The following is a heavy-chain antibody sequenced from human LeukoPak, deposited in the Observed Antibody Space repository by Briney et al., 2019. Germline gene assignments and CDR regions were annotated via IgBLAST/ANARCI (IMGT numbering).Heavy chain of an antibody. CDR1: GGSISSGSHS. V-gene: IGHV4-30-2*01. CDR3: AKGEAATGTDIDY. J-gene: IGHJ4*02. D-gene: IGHD6-13*01. CDR2: IYHSGTT. Sequence: PSETLSLTCAVSGGSISSGSHSWSWIRQPPGKGLERIGYIYHSGTTYSNPSLKSRVTISVDRSKNQFSLKLSSVTAADTAVYYCAKGEAATGTDIDYWGQGTLVTVSS.